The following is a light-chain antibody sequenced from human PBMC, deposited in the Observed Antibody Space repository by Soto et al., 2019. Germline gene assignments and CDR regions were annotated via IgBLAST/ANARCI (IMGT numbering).Light chain of an antibody. CDR1: QTISSS. CDR3: QQSYSSPQMYT. J-gene: IGKJ2*01. V-gene: IGKV1-39*01. CDR2: AAS. Sequence: DIQMTQSPSSLSASVGDRVTITCRASQTISSSLNWYQQKPGKAPDLLIYAASNLQSGVQSRFSDSGSGSDITLTISSLQHEDFATYYCQQSYSSPQMYTFGQGTRLEIK.